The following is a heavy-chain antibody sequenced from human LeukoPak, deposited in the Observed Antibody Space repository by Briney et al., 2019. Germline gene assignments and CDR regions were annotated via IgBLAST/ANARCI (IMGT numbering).Heavy chain of an antibody. Sequence: ASVKVSCKASGYTFTGYYMHWVRQAPGQGLEWMGWINPNSGGTNYAQKFQGRVTMTRDTSISTAYMELSRLRSDDTAVYYCARDGNPHRDSYQLPHYYYYYMDVWGKGTTVTVSS. J-gene: IGHJ6*03. D-gene: IGHD2-2*01. CDR3: ARDGNPHRDSYQLPHYYYYYMDV. CDR2: INPNSGGT. CDR1: GYTFTGYY. V-gene: IGHV1-2*02.